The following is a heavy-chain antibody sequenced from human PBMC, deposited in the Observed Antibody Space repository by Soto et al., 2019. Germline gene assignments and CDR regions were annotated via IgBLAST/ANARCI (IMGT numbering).Heavy chain of an antibody. CDR2: IRGVAGST. CDR1: GFTFGTFD. J-gene: IGHJ4*02. CDR3: VKGAWLDY. Sequence: EVQLLESGGGLVQPGGSLRLSCAASGFTFGTFDMTWVRQAPGKGLEWVSLIRGVAGSTHYPDSVKGRFTISKDTSNNVLYLEMHSLRAYDTAVYFCVKGAWLDYWGQGNMVTVSS. V-gene: IGHV3-23*01.